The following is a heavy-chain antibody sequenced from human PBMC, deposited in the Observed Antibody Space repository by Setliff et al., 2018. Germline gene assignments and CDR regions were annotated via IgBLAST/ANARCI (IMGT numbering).Heavy chain of an antibody. CDR2: IYYGGST. J-gene: IGHJ1*01. V-gene: IGHV4-59*01. CDR1: GGSISDYY. D-gene: IGHD3-22*01. Sequence: SETLSLTCTVSGGSISDYYWSWIRQAPGKGLEWIGYIYYGGSTNYNPSLNSRVAISVDTSENQFSLRLSSVTAADTAVYYCARYYYDSSGYPKYFQHWGQGTLVTVSS. CDR3: ARYYYDSSGYPKYFQH.